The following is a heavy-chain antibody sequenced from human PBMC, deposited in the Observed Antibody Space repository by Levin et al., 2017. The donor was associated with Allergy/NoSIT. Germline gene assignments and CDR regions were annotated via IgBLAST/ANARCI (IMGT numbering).Heavy chain of an antibody. CDR3: AKDARPHLYSGRWDS. CDR2: ISGNGLST. CDR1: KFTFKDYT. J-gene: IGHJ4*02. Sequence: HPGGSLRLSCEASKFTFKDYTMSWVRQAPGKGLEWVSTISGNGLSTFYADSVKGRFTISRDNSENTMYLQMNSLRAEDTAVYYCAKDARPHLYSGRWDSWGQGTLVAVSS. D-gene: IGHD1-26*01. V-gene: IGHV3-23*01.